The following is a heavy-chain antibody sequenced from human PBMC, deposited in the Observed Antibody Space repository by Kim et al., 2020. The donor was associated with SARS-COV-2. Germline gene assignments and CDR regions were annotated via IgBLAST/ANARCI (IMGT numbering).Heavy chain of an antibody. CDR1: GYSFTSYW. V-gene: IGHV5-51*01. D-gene: IGHD3-10*01. CDR3: ARHSRVPIGITMDVGPSDV. J-gene: IGHJ6*02. CDR2: IYPGDSDT. Sequence: GESLKISCKGSGYSFTSYWIGWVRQMPGKGLEWMGIIYPGDSDTRYSPSFQGQVTISADKSISTAYLQWSSLKASDTAMYYCARHSRVPIGITMDVGPSDVWGQGATVTVSS.